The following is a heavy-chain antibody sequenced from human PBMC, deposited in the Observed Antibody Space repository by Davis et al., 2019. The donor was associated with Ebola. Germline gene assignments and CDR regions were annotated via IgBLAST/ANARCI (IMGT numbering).Heavy chain of an antibody. Sequence: ASVTVSCKASGYTFISYGISWVRQAPGQGLEWMGWISAYNGNTNYAQKLQGRVTMTTDTSTSTAYMELRSLRSDDTAVYYCASSMIGSSGSRARRRYYYYGMDVWGQGTTVTVSS. V-gene: IGHV1-18*01. CDR3: ASSMIGSSGSRARRRYYYYGMDV. D-gene: IGHD2-15*01. CDR1: GYTFISYG. CDR2: ISAYNGNT. J-gene: IGHJ6*02.